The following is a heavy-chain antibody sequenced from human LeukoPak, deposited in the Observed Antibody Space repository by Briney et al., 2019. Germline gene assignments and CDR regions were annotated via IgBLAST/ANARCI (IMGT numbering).Heavy chain of an antibody. D-gene: IGHD6-13*01. CDR3: AREPVAAAAPYGWFDP. J-gene: IGHJ5*02. Sequence: SVKVSCKASGGTFNSYAISWVREAPGQGLEWMGGIIPIFGTANYAQKFQGRVTITTDESTSTAYMELSSLRSEDMAVYYCAREPVAAAAPYGWFDPWGQGTLVTVSS. CDR2: IIPIFGTA. CDR1: GGTFNSYA. V-gene: IGHV1-69*05.